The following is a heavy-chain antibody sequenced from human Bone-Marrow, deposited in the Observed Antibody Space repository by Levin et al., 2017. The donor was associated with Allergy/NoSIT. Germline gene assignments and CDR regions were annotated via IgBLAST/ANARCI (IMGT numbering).Heavy chain of an antibody. V-gene: IGHV4-39*01. D-gene: IGHD5-18*01. J-gene: IGHJ4*02. Sequence: SQTLSLTCTVSGGSIRSSRSYWGWIRQPPGTGLEWIGNVFYSGSTYYNPSLKSRVTISVYMSKNEFSLKLSSVTAAATAVYFCARQDWLWFIAYWGQGTLVTVSS. CDR3: ARQDWLWFIAY. CDR2: VFYSGST. CDR1: GGSIRSSRSY.